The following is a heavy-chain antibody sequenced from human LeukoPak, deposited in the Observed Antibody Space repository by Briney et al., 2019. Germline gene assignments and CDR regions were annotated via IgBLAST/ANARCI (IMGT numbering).Heavy chain of an antibody. Sequence: GGSLRLSCAASGYTFSSFAMSWVRRAPGKGLEWVALMSYDGRNYYWADSVKGRFTISRDNSKNTLFLQLNSLRPEDTAVYYCATLPLSRSNYPTFDVWGRGTMVIVSS. V-gene: IGHV3-30*01. D-gene: IGHD3-16*02. CDR2: MSYDGRNY. J-gene: IGHJ3*01. CDR1: GYTFSSFA. CDR3: ATLPLSRSNYPTFDV.